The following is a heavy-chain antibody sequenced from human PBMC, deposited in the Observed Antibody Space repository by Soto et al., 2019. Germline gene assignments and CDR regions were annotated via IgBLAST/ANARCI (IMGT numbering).Heavy chain of an antibody. CDR1: GLTVISIT. CDR3: ARAHTYSSGWYVPGFDY. Sequence: GGSLRLSCAVSGLTVISITMSWLRQAPGKGLEWVSVIYSGGSTYYADSVKGRFTISRDNSKTTLYLQMNSLRAEDTAVYYCARAHTYSSGWYVPGFDYWGQGT. CDR2: IYSGGST. V-gene: IGHV3-66*01. D-gene: IGHD6-19*01. J-gene: IGHJ4*02.